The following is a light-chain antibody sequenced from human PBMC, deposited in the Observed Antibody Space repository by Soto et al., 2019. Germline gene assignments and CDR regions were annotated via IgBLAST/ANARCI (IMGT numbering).Light chain of an antibody. Sequence: DIQMTQSPSAMSASVGDRDTITCRASQGIGNYLAWFQQKPGKVPKRLISAASTLQSGVPPRFSGSGYGTEFTLTISSLQPEDFATYYCLQYTQYPRTFGQGTRREI. CDR1: QGIGNY. V-gene: IGKV1-17*03. CDR3: LQYTQYPRT. J-gene: IGKJ5*01. CDR2: AAS.